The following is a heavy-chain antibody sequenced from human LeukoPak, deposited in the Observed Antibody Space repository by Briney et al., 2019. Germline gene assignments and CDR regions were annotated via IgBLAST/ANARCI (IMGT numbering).Heavy chain of an antibody. Sequence: GGSLRLSCAASGFSVSANYVNWVRQAPGKGLEWVSVIYGGGNTDYADSVKGRFTISRDNSKNTLFLHMNSLRVEDTAVYYCAKGVYSSGWGNYYFDYWGQGILVTVSS. CDR3: AKGVYSSGWGNYYFDY. CDR1: GFSVSANY. J-gene: IGHJ4*02. CDR2: IYGGGNT. D-gene: IGHD6-19*01. V-gene: IGHV3-66*02.